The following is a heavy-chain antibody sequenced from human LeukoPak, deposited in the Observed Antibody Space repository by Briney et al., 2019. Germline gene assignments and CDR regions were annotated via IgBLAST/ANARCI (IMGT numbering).Heavy chain of an antibody. CDR3: ARDRLMWFGELYVRYFDY. CDR1: GYTFTGYY. V-gene: IGHV1-2*02. CDR2: INPNSGGT. J-gene: IGHJ4*02. D-gene: IGHD3-10*01. Sequence: ASVKVSCKASGYTFTGYYMHWVRQAPGQGLEWMGWINPNSGGTNYAQKFQGRVTMTRDTSISTAYMELSRLRSDDTAVYYCARDRLMWFGELYVRYFDYWGQGTLVTVSS.